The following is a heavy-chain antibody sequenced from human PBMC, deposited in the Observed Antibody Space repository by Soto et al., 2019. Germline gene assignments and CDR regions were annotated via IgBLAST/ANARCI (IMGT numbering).Heavy chain of an antibody. CDR2: INHSGST. V-gene: IGHV4-34*01. Sequence: QVQLQQWGAGLLKPSETLSLTCAVYGGSFSGYYWSWIRQPPGKGLEWIGEINHSGSTNYNPSLKSRVTRSVDTSKNQFSLKLSSVTAADTAVYYCARGGRNYDFWSGPRSGFDPWGQGTLVTVSS. CDR3: ARGGRNYDFWSGPRSGFDP. D-gene: IGHD3-3*01. J-gene: IGHJ5*02. CDR1: GGSFSGYY.